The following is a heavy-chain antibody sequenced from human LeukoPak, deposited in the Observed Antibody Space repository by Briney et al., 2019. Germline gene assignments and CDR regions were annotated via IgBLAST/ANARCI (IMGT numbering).Heavy chain of an antibody. Sequence: SETLSLTCTVSGDSISSTSYYWGWIRQPPGKGLEWIGSIFYGAYTYYNPTLQSRVTLSGDTSKNQFSLKLSSVTAADTAVYYCGCPTVTTPPTDYWGQGTLVTVFS. CDR2: IFYGAYT. CDR3: GCPTVTTPPTDY. J-gene: IGHJ4*02. D-gene: IGHD4-11*01. V-gene: IGHV4-39*01. CDR1: GDSISSTSYY.